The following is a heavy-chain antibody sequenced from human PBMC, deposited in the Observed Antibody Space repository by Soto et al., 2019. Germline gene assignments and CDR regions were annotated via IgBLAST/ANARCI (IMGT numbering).Heavy chain of an antibody. V-gene: IGHV3-30-3*01. D-gene: IGHD2-15*01. CDR2: ISYDESNK. CDR1: GFTFSSYA. CDR3: ARDHGSVVVAATLTDY. J-gene: IGHJ4*02. Sequence: QVQLVESGGGVVQPGRSLRLSCAASGFTFSSYAMHWVRQAPGKGLEWVAVISYDESNKYYADSVKGRFTISRDNSKNTLYLQMNSLRAEDTAVYYCARDHGSVVVAATLTDYWGQGTLVTVSS.